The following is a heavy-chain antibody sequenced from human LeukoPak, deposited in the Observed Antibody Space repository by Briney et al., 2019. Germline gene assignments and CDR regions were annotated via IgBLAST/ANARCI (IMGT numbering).Heavy chain of an antibody. D-gene: IGHD2-15*01. CDR2: ITPIFGTA. CDR3: ATGYCSGGSCYSGPLYYYYYMDV. CDR1: GGTFSSYA. V-gene: IGHV1-69*05. Sequence: SVKVSCKASGGTFSSYAISWVRQAPGQGLEWMGRITPIFGTANYAQKFQGRVTITTDESTSTAYMELSSLRSEDTAVYYCATGYCSGGSCYSGPLYYYYYMDVWGKGTTVTVSS. J-gene: IGHJ6*03.